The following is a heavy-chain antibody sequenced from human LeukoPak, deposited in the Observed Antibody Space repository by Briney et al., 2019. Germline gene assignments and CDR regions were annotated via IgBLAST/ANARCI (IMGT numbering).Heavy chain of an antibody. Sequence: GSLRLSCAASGFTFSSYAMSWVRQAPGKGLEWVSAISGSGGSTYYADSVKGRFTISRDNSKNTLYLQMNSLRAEDTAVYYCAKEGTYCSSTSCGKSYFDYWGQGTLVTVSS. D-gene: IGHD2-2*01. J-gene: IGHJ4*02. CDR3: AKEGTYCSSTSCGKSYFDY. CDR1: GFTFSSYA. V-gene: IGHV3-23*01. CDR2: ISGSGGST.